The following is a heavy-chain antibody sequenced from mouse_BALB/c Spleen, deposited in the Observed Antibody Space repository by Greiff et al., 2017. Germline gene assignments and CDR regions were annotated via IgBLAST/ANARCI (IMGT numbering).Heavy chain of an antibody. V-gene: IGHV5-6-5*01. Sequence: EVQGVESGGGLVQPGGSRKLSCAASGFTFSSFGMHWVRQAPEKGLEWVAYISSGGSTYYPDSVKGRFTISRDNARNILYLQMSSLRSEDTAMYYCAREGFIYYAMDYWGQGTSVTVSS. CDR2: ISSGGST. J-gene: IGHJ4*01. D-gene: IGHD3-3*01. CDR1: GFTFSSFG. CDR3: AREGFIYYAMDY.